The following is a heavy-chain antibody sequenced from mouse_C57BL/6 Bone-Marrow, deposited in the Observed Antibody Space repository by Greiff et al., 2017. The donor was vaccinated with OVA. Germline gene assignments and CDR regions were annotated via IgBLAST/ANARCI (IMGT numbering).Heavy chain of an antibody. Sequence: QVQLQQPGAELVKPGASVKMSCKASGYTFTSYWITWVKQRPGQGLEWIGDIYPGSGSTNYNEKFKSKATLTVDTSSSTAYMQLSSLTSEDSAVYYCAREMRLRKGYYYAMDYWGQGTSVTVSS. CDR1: GYTFTSYW. J-gene: IGHJ4*01. D-gene: IGHD2-2*01. CDR3: AREMRLRKGYYYAMDY. V-gene: IGHV1-55*01. CDR2: IYPGSGST.